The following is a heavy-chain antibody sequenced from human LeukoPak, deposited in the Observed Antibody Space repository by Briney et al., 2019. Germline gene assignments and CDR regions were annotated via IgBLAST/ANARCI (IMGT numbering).Heavy chain of an antibody. J-gene: IGHJ4*02. CDR2: IYSSGST. Sequence: SETLSLTCTVSGGSISSYYWSWIRQPAGKGLEWIGRIYSSGSTNYNPSLKSRVTMSLDTSKNQFSLKLSSVTAADTAVYYCARAAHSGSLAPFDYWGQGTLVTVSS. CDR1: GGSISSYY. D-gene: IGHD1-26*01. CDR3: ARAAHSGSLAPFDY. V-gene: IGHV4-4*07.